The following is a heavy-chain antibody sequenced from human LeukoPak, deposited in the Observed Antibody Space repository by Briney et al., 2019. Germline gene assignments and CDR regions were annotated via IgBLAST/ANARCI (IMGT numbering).Heavy chain of an antibody. J-gene: IGHJ6*03. D-gene: IGHD2-15*01. CDR1: GFTFSSFA. CDR2: IAVKCGT. CDR3: ANCIGARAHYYMDV. V-gene: IGHV3-23*01. Sequence: GGSLRLSCAASGFTFSSFAMSWVRQAPGKGLEWVSAIAVKCGTYYADSVKGRFTISRDNSKNTLYLQMNSLRAEDTAVYYCANCIGARAHYYMDVWGKGTTVTVSS.